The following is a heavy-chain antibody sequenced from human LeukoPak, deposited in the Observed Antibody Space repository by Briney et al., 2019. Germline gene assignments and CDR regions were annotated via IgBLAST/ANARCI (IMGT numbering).Heavy chain of an antibody. CDR2: IITIFGTA. V-gene: IGHV1-69*05. Sequence: SVKVSCKASGATFSSYAISRVRQAPGQGLEWMGGIITIFGTANYAQKFQGRVTITTDESTSTAYMELSSLRSEDTAVYYCARESAVWRAPENDAFDIWGQGTMVTVSS. CDR3: ARESAVWRAPENDAFDI. CDR1: GATFSSYA. D-gene: IGHD3-3*01. J-gene: IGHJ3*02.